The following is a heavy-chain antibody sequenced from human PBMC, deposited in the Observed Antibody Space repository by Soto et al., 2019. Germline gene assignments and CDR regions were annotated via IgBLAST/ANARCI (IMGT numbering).Heavy chain of an antibody. V-gene: IGHV3-21*01. CDR2: ISSSSSYI. D-gene: IGHD5-12*01. Sequence: EVQLVESGGGLVKPGGSLRLSCAASGFTFSSYSMNWVRQAPGKGLEGVSSISSSSSYIYYADSVRGRCTISRDNAKNPLYLQMNSLRAEDTAVYYCPRDYDVDIEATHPPGEVAYWGQGTTVTVSS. J-gene: IGHJ6*02. CDR3: PRDYDVDIEATHPPGEVAY. CDR1: GFTFSSYS.